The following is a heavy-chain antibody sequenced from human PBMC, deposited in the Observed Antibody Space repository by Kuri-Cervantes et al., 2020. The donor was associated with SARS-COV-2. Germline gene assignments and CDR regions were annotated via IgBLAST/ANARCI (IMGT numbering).Heavy chain of an antibody. CDR3: ARGPFVVVVPAAIPQTNYYYYYGMDV. J-gene: IGHJ6*02. V-gene: IGHV4-39*01. CDR1: GGSISSSSYY. Sequence: SETLSLTCTVSGGSISSSSYYWGWIRQPPGKGLEWIGSIYYSGSTYYNPSLKSRVTISVDTPKNQFSLKLSSVTAADTAVYYCARGPFVVVVPAAIPQTNYYYYYGMDVWGQGTTVTVSS. D-gene: IGHD2-2*02. CDR2: IYYSGST.